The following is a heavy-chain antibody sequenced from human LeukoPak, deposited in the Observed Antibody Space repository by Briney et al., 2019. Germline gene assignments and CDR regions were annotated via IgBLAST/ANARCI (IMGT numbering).Heavy chain of an antibody. D-gene: IGHD1-26*01. CDR1: GFSFDSYA. J-gene: IGHJ4*02. CDR2: ISDDGRNQ. Sequence: PGGSLRLSCAASGFSFDSYAIHWVRQAPGKGLEWMALISDDGRNQYYADSVKGRFTISRYNSKNTLYLQLNSLRTEDTAVYYCARDDGGNSGTFVDYWGQGTLVTVSS. CDR3: ARDDGGNSGTFVDY. V-gene: IGHV3-30*04.